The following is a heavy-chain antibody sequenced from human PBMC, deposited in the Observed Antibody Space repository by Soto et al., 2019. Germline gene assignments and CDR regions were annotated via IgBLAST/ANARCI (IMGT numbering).Heavy chain of an antibody. J-gene: IGHJ3*01. CDR2: INAGNGNT. CDR1: GYTFTNYA. CDR3: EIVGFCSTTSWSAAVDF. V-gene: IGHV1-3*01. Sequence: QVQLVQSGAEVKKPGASVKVSCKASGYTFTNYAMHWVRQAPGQRPEWMGWINAGNGNTKFSQRFQGRVTITSDTSATISYMELSSLTSEDTAVYYCEIVGFCSTTSWSAAVDFWGQGTMVIVYS. D-gene: IGHD2-2*01.